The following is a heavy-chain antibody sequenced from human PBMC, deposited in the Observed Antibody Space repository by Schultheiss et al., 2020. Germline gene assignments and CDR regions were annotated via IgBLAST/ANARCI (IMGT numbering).Heavy chain of an antibody. J-gene: IGHJ4*02. CDR3: ARMKGYDFWSGYRFDY. CDR2: IYHSGST. D-gene: IGHD3-3*01. CDR1: GGSISSSNW. V-gene: IGHV4-4*02. Sequence: SETLSLTCAVSGGSISSSNWWSWVRQPPGKGLEWIGEIYHSGSTNYNPSLKSRVTISVDTSKNQFSLKLSSVTAADTAVYYCARMKGYDFWSGYRFDYWGQGTLVTVSS.